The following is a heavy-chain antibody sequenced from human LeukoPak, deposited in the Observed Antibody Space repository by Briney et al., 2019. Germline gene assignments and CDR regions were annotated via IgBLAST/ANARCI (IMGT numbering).Heavy chain of an antibody. CDR1: GGSFSSYY. V-gene: IGHV4-34*01. J-gene: IGHJ5*02. CDR2: INHSGST. D-gene: IGHD3-10*01. CDR3: ARLKRITMVRGVRDWFDP. Sequence: TSETLSLTCAVYGGSFSSYYWSWIRQPPGKGLEWIGEINHSGSTNYNPSLKSRVTISVDTSKNQFSLKLSSVTAADTAVYYCARLKRITMVRGVRDWFDPWGQGTLVTVSS.